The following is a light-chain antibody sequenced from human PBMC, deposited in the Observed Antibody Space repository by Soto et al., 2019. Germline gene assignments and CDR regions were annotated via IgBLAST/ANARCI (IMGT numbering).Light chain of an antibody. CDR3: QQYNSHLGFT. CDR1: ESISSW. Sequence: DIQMTQSPSTLSASVGDRVTITCRASESISSWLAWYQQKLGKAPKLLIYKASSLESGVPSRFSGSGSGTEFTLTISSLQPDDFATYYCQQYNSHLGFTFGPGTKVDIK. J-gene: IGKJ3*01. CDR2: KAS. V-gene: IGKV1-5*03.